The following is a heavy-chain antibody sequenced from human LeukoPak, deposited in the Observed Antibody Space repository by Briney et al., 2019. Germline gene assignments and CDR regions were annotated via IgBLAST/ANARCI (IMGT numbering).Heavy chain of an antibody. J-gene: IGHJ4*02. Sequence: PSGTLSLTCAVSGDSISSSNWWSWVRQPPGKGLEWIGSIYYSGSTYYNPSLKSRVTISVDTSKNQFSLKLSSVTAADTAVYYCARGGARGFGEFITPYYFDYWGQGTLVTVPS. D-gene: IGHD3-10*01. CDR1: GDSISSSNW. CDR3: ARGGARGFGEFITPYYFDY. CDR2: IYYSGST. V-gene: IGHV4-4*02.